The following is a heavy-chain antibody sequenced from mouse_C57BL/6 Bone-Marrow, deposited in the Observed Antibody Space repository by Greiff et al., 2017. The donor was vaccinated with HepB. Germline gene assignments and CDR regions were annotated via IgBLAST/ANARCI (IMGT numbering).Heavy chain of an antibody. CDR3: ARYRGNFSYWYFDV. J-gene: IGHJ1*03. CDR1: GYSITSDY. CDR2: ISYSGST. Sequence: VQLKESGPGLAKPSQTLSLTCSVTGYSITSDYWNWIRKFPGNKLEYMGYISYSGSTYYNPSLKSRISITRDTSKNQYYLQLNSVTTEDTATYYSARYRGNFSYWYFDVWGTGTTVTVSS. D-gene: IGHD2-1*01. V-gene: IGHV3-8*01.